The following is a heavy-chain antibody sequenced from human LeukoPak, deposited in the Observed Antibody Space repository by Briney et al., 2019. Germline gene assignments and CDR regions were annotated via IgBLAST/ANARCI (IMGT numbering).Heavy chain of an antibody. D-gene: IGHD3-16*01. J-gene: IGHJ3*02. CDR1: GGSISSGTYY. CDR2: ISTSGST. CDR3: ARGITSDAFDI. Sequence: NSSETLSLTCTVSGGSISSGTYYWGYIRQPAGKGLEWIGRISTSGSTNYNPSLKSRVSISVGTSNQQFSLQLSSVTAADTAVYYCARGITSDAFDIWGQGTMVTVSS. V-gene: IGHV4-61*02.